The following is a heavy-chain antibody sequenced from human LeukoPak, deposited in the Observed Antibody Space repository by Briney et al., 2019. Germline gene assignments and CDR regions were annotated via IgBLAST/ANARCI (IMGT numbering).Heavy chain of an antibody. CDR2: INHSGST. CDR1: GGSFSGYY. J-gene: IGHJ3*02. D-gene: IGHD1-20*01. Sequence: SETLSLTCAVYGGSFSGYYWSWSRQPPGKGLEWIGEINHSGSTNYNPSLKSRVTISVDTSKNQFSLKLSSVTAADTAVYYCARRYYWGSGAFDIWGQGTMVTVSS. CDR3: ARRYYWGSGAFDI. V-gene: IGHV4-34*01.